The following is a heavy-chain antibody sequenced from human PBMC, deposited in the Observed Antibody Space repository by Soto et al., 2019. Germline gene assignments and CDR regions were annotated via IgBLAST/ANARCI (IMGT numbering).Heavy chain of an antibody. CDR3: ARDCAGDSSGWYQRGGFDY. J-gene: IGHJ4*02. Sequence: QVQLVESGGGVVQPGRSLRLSCAASGFTFSSYGMHWVRQAPGKGLEWVAVIWYDGSNKYHTDSVKGRFTISRENSKNTLYLQMNSLRAEDTAVYYCARDCAGDSSGWYQRGGFDYWGQGTLVTVSS. CDR2: IWYDGSNK. V-gene: IGHV3-33*01. CDR1: GFTFSSYG. D-gene: IGHD6-19*01.